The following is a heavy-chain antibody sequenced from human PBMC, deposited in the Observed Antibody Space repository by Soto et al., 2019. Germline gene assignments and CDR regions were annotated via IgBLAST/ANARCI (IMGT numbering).Heavy chain of an antibody. CDR3: ARTYCTTTSCQAHGMDV. CDR1: GGSVNSGSYY. J-gene: IGHJ6*02. V-gene: IGHV4-61*01. D-gene: IGHD2-2*01. Sequence: QVQLQESGPGRVKPSETLSLTCTVSGGSVNSGSYYWTWIRQPPGKGLEWIGYLYYNTNTNYNPSHKSRVTISVDTSKNQFSLKLSSVTAADTAVYYCARTYCTTTSCQAHGMDVWGQGTTVTVSS. CDR2: LYYNTNT.